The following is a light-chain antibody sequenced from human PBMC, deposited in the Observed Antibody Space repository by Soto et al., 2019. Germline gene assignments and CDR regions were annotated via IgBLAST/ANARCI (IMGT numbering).Light chain of an antibody. J-gene: IGLJ2*01. V-gene: IGLV2-14*01. Sequence: QSVLTQPASVSGSPGQSITLSCTGTSSDVGGYNYVSWYQQHPGKAPKLMIYDVSNRPSGVSNRFSGSKSGNTASLTSSGLQAEDEADYYCSSYTSSSTLAVFGGGTKVTVL. CDR2: DVS. CDR3: SSYTSSSTLAV. CDR1: SSDVGGYNY.